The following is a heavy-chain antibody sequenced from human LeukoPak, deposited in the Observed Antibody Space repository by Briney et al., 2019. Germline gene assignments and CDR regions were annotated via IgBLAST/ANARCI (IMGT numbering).Heavy chain of an antibody. CDR3: AQKGGTDH. CDR1: GFSFSRFG. CDR2: ISSSSGAI. Sequence: PGGSLRLSCAASGFSFSRFGMNWVRQAPGKGLEWISYISSSSGAIYYADSVKGRFTISRDNAKNSLYLQMSSLRYEDTAIYYCAQKGGTDHWGQGTLVTVSS. J-gene: IGHJ4*02. D-gene: IGHD2-15*01. V-gene: IGHV3-48*02.